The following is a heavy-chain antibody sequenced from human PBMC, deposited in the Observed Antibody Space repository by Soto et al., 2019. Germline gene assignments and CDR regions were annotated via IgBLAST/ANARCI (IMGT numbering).Heavy chain of an antibody. J-gene: IGHJ5*01. CDR1: GGSFSGYY. CDR3: ARGRGGYYSDCWSGYTNWFDP. V-gene: IGHV4-34*01. CDR2: INHSGST. D-gene: IGHD3-3*01. Sequence: SETLSLTCAVYGGSFSGYYWSWIRQPPGKGLEWIGEINHSGSTNYNPSLKSRVTISVDTSKNQFSLKLSSVTAADTAGYYCARGRGGYYSDCWSGYTNWFDPWGQGTLVTVSS.